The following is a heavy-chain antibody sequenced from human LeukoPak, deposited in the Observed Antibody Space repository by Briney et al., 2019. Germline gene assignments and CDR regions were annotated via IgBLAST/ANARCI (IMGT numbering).Heavy chain of an antibody. D-gene: IGHD6-25*01. V-gene: IGHV3-30*18. CDR3: AKDESPPRLALFI. Sequence: GRSLRLSCAASGFTFSSYGMHWVRQAPGKGLKRVAVISYDGSNKYYADSVKGRFTISRDNSKNTLYLQMNSLRAEDTAVYYCAKDESPPRLALFIWGQGTLVTVSS. J-gene: IGHJ4*02. CDR1: GFTFSSYG. CDR2: ISYDGSNK.